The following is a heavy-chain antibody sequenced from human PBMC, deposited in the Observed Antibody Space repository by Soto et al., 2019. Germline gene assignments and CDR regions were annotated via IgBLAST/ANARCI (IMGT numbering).Heavy chain of an antibody. V-gene: IGHV1-69*13. CDR2: IIPIFGTA. J-gene: IGHJ4*02. Sequence: SVKVSCKASGGTFSSYAISWVRQAPGQGLEWMGGIIPIFGTANYAQKFQGRVTITADESTSTAYMELSSLRSEDTAVYYCARHTGEYCSGGSCFDYWGQGTLVTVSS. D-gene: IGHD2-15*01. CDR3: ARHTGEYCSGGSCFDY. CDR1: GGTFSSYA.